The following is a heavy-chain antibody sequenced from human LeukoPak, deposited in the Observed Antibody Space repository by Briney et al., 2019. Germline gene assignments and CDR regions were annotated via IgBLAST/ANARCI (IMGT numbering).Heavy chain of an antibody. CDR1: GYSISSGYY. CDR3: ARQRGSSSWFYYFDY. J-gene: IGHJ4*02. V-gene: IGHV4-38-2*01. D-gene: IGHD6-13*01. CDR2: IYHSGST. Sequence: SETLSLTCAVSGYSISSGYYWGWIRQPPGKGLEWTGSIYHSGSTYYNPSLKSRVTISVDTSKNQFSLKLSSVTAADTAVYYCARQRGSSSWFYYFDYWGQGTLVTVSS.